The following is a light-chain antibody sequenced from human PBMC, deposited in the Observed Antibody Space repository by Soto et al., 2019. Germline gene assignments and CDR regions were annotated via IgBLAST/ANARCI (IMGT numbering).Light chain of an antibody. Sequence: QSALAQPPGASGSPGQSGTISCTGTSSDVGRYNYVSWYQHHPGKAPKLIIYDVSQRPSGVPDRFSGSKSGNTASLTVSGLQAEDEADYYCNSYADSNTYVFGTGTKVTVL. CDR2: DVS. J-gene: IGLJ1*01. CDR1: SSDVGRYNY. CDR3: NSYADSNTYV. V-gene: IGLV2-8*01.